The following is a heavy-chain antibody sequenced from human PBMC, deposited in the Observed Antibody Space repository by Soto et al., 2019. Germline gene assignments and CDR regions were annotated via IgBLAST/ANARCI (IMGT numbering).Heavy chain of an antibody. CDR1: GGSISSGDYY. CDR3: ARGLSSGYYYAIFDY. D-gene: IGHD3-22*01. J-gene: IGHJ4*02. Sequence: KPSETLSLTCTVSGGSISSGDYYWSWIRQPPGKGLEWIGYIYYSGSTYYNPSLKSRVTISVDTSKNQFSLKLSSVTAADTAVYYCARGLSSGYYYAIFDYWGQGTLVTVSS. CDR2: IYYSGST. V-gene: IGHV4-30-4*01.